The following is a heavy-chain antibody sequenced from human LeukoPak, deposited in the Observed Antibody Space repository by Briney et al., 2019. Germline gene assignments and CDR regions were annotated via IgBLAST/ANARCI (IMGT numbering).Heavy chain of an antibody. CDR2: IKHVGRKK. J-gene: IGHJ4*02. CDR3: ARSVSYYDSSGYYFDY. CDR1: GFTFSTYW. V-gene: IGHV3-7*01. Sequence: GGTLRLSCAASGFTFSTYWVSWVRQAPGKGVEWVDNIKHVGRKKYYVDSVKGRFTISRDNARNSLYLQMNSLRAEDTAVYYCARSVSYYDSSGYYFDYWGQGALVTVSS. D-gene: IGHD3-22*01.